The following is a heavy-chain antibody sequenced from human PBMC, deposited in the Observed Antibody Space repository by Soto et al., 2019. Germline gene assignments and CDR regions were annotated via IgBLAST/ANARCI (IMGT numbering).Heavy chain of an antibody. D-gene: IGHD3-3*01. J-gene: IGHJ4*02. V-gene: IGHV4-31*03. CDR2: IYYSGST. CDR3: AGTRSLRRYFDY. Sequence: SETLSLTCTVSGGSISSGGYYWSWIRQHPGKGLEWIGYIYYSGSTYYNPSLKSRVTISVDTSKNQFSLKLSSVTAADTAVYYCAGTRSLRRYFDYWAREPWSPSPQ. CDR1: GGSISSGGYY.